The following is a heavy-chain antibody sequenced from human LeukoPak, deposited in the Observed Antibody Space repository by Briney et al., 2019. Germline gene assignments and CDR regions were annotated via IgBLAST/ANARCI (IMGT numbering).Heavy chain of an antibody. J-gene: IGHJ4*02. CDR1: GFTFGDYA. CDR3: SSYCTSTSCYDY. V-gene: IGHV3-49*04. D-gene: IGHD2-2*01. CDR2: IRSKVYGGTT. Sequence: GRSLRLSCTASGFTFGDYAMSWVRQAPGKGLEWVGFIRSKVYGGTTEYAASVKGRFTISRDDSKSIAYLQMNSLKTEDTAVYYCSSYCTSTSCYDYWGQGTLVTVSS.